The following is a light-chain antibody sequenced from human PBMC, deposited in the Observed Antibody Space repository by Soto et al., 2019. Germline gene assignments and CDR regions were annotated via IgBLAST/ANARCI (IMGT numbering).Light chain of an antibody. Sequence: DIQMTQSPSSLSVSVGDRVTITCRASQSIGGFLNWYQQKPGRAPRLLIYTASTLASGVPSRFSGSGSETEFTLTISSLQPDDFATYYCQQYKYYSTFGQGTKLEIK. CDR3: QQYKYYST. CDR2: TAS. J-gene: IGKJ2*01. CDR1: QSIGGF. V-gene: IGKV1-5*03.